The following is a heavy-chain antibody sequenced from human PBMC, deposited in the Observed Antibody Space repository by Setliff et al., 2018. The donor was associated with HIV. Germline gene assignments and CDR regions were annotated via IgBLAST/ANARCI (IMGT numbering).Heavy chain of an antibody. CDR3: ARDSXXKFASAADDY. CDR2: IRYDGSNK. V-gene: IGHV3-30*02. CDR1: GFTFSSYG. D-gene: IGHD6-13*01. J-gene: IGHJ4*02. Sequence: PGGSLRLSCAASGFTFSSYGMHWVRQAPGKGLEWVAFIRYDGSNKYYADSVKGRFTISRENSKNTLYLQMNSLRDEDTAVYYCARDSXXKFASAADDYWGQGTLVTVSS.